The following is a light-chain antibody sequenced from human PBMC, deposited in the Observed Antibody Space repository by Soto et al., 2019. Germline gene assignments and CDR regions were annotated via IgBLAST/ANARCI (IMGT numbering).Light chain of an antibody. CDR3: QQCYTGWT. J-gene: IGKJ1*01. CDR2: DAS. V-gene: IGKV1-5*01. CDR1: QSIGRF. Sequence: DIHVSLSPASLAASEGDRVSITCRASQSIGRFLAWYQHQPGKAPKLLIYDASTLESGVPSRFSGTGSGTEFTFSITSLQPEDFGTYYCQQCYTGWTFGQGTKVDIK.